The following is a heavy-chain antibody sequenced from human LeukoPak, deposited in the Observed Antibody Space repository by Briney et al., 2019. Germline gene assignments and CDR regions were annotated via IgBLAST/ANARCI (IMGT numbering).Heavy chain of an antibody. CDR3: ARNPGYSNYWSGPNWFDP. CDR2: IYYSGST. Sequence: SETLSLTCNVSGDSISSSYWSWIRQPPGKGLEWIGYIYYSGSTNYNPSLKSRVTISVDTPKNQSSLKLSSVTAADTAVYYCARNPGYSNYWSGPNWFDPWGQGTLVTVSS. D-gene: IGHD3-3*01. J-gene: IGHJ5*02. CDR1: GDSISSSY. V-gene: IGHV4-59*01.